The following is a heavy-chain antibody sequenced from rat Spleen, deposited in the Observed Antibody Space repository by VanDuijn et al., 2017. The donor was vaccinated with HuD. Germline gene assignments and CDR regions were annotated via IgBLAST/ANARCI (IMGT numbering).Heavy chain of an antibody. Sequence: AVQLVESGGGLVQPGKSLKLSCSASGFTFSSYGMHWIRQAPGKGLDWVAYISSSSGTVYADAVKERFTISRDNAKNTLYLQLNSLKSEDTDIYYCARSFRDTYLYYFDYWGQGVMVTVSS. J-gene: IGHJ2*01. CDR3: ARSFRDTYLYYFDY. V-gene: IGHV5-62*01. CDR2: ISSSSGT. D-gene: IGHD2-2*01. CDR1: GFTFSSYG.